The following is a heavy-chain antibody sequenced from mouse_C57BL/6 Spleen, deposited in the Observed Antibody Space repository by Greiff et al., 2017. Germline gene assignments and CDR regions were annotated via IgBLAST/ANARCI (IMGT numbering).Heavy chain of an antibody. CDR2: IRYDGSN. V-gene: IGHV3-6*01. J-gene: IGHJ1*03. CDR1: GYSFPSGYF. Sequence: EVQLQESGPGLVKPSQSLSLTCSATGYSFPSGYFWNWLRQFPGNLLEWMGFIRYDGSNNYNPSLKNRVSITRDTSKNQVFLMLDSETAEDSATYYCSRGTPWYFDVWGTGTTVTVSS. CDR3: SRGTPWYFDV.